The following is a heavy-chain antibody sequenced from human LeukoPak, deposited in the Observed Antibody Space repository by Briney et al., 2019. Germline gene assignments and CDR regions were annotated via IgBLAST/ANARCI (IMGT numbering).Heavy chain of an antibody. D-gene: IGHD3-10*01. CDR1: GFPLSSYG. J-gene: IGHJ4*02. CDR3: AKDQRVLLWFGELFELDY. CDR2: ISGSGGST. Sequence: GGSLRLSCAAFGFPLSSYGMSWVRQAPGKGLEWVSAISGSGGSTYYADSVKGRFTISRDNSKNTLYLQMNSLRAEDTAVYYCAKDQRVLLWFGELFELDYWGQGTLVTVSS. V-gene: IGHV3-23*01.